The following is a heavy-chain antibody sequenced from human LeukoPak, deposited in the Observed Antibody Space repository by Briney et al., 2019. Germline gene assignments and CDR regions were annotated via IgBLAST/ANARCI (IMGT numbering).Heavy chain of an antibody. J-gene: IGHJ6*03. CDR3: ARVRGPFPYYMDV. Sequence: SETLSLTCTVSGGSISSYDRSWIRQPPGKGLEWIGYIYYSGSTNYNPSLKSRVTISVDTSKNQFSLKLSSVPAADTAVYYCARVRGPFPYYMDVWGKGTTVTVSS. V-gene: IGHV4-59*01. D-gene: IGHD2/OR15-2a*01. CDR1: GGSISSYD. CDR2: IYYSGST.